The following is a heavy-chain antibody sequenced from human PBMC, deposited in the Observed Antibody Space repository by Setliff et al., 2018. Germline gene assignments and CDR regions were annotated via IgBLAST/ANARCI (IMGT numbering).Heavy chain of an antibody. CDR1: GFSFNKYW. J-gene: IGHJ6*03. Sequence: PGGSLRLSCTVYGFSFNKYWMYWVRQAPGKGLEWVSRINGDATIAHYADSVKGRFTISRDNARNALYLQMVSLRGEDTGVYFCAALDWGENFYNVDVWGKGTTGTVS. CDR3: AALDWGENFYNVDV. V-gene: IGHV3-74*01. D-gene: IGHD7-27*01. CDR2: INGDATIA.